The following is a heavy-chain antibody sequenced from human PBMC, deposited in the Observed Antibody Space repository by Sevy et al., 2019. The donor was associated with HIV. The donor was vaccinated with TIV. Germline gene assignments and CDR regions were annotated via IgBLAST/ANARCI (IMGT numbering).Heavy chain of an antibody. D-gene: IGHD1-7*01. CDR2: ISGNGGST. CDR3: MKSRNYVGWFDP. V-gene: IGHV3-64D*06. J-gene: IGHJ5*02. CDR1: GFTFSSYA. Sequence: GGSLRLSCSASGFTFSSYAMHWVRQAPGKGLEYVSAISGNGGSTYYADSGKGRFTISKDNSKNTLYLQMRSLRAEDAAVYYCMKSRNYVGWFDPWGQGTLVTVSS.